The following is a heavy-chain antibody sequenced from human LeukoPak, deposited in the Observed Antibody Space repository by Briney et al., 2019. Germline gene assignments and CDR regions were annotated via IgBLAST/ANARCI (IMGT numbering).Heavy chain of an antibody. V-gene: IGHV3-53*01. D-gene: IGHD3-3*01. CDR1: EFTVSSNY. J-gene: IGHJ4*02. CDR2: IYSGGST. Sequence: PGGSLRLSCAASEFTVSSNYMSWVRQAPGKGLEWVSVIYSGGSTYYADSVKGRFTISRDNSQNTVFLQMSSLRVDDTAAYYCVGTFTVFGVVSTIEWGQGTLVTVSS. CDR3: VGTFTVFGVVSTIE.